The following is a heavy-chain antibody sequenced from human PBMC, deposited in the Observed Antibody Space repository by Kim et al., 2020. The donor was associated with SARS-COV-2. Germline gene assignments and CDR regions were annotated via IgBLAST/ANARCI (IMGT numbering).Heavy chain of an antibody. CDR3: AREYQLLDGGMDV. V-gene: IGHV5-51*01. D-gene: IGHD2-2*01. Sequence: SPSFQGQVTISADKSISTAYLQWSSLKASDTAMYYCAREYQLLDGGMDVWGQGTTVTVSS. J-gene: IGHJ6*02.